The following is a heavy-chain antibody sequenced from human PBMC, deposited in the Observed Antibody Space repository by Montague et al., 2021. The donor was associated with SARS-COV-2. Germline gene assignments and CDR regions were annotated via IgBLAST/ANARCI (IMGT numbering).Heavy chain of an antibody. J-gene: IGHJ4*02. CDR3: ATDGWATGTGFFDN. CDR1: GGSISSGDYY. CDR2: IYTTGST. Sequence: TLSLTCTVSGGSISSGDYYWSWIRQPAGRTLEWIGRIYTTGSTSYNPPLKSRVTISVDTSKNQFSLKLSSVTAADTAVYYCATDGWATGTGFFDNWGPGTLATVSS. D-gene: IGHD1-1*01. V-gene: IGHV4-61*02.